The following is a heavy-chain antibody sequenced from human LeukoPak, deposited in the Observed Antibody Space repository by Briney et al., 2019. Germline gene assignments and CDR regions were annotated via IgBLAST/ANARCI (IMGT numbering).Heavy chain of an antibody. J-gene: IGHJ4*02. D-gene: IGHD2-2*01. CDR1: GYSISSGYY. V-gene: IGHV4-38-2*02. CDR2: IYHCGST. Sequence: PSETLSLTCTVSGYSISSGYYWGWIRHPPGKGLEWIGTIYHCGSTYYNPSLKSRVTISVDTSKNQFSLKLTSVTAADTAVYYWARVRGYCSSTICYRYYFDYWGQGTLVTVSS. CDR3: ARVRGYCSSTICYRYYFDY.